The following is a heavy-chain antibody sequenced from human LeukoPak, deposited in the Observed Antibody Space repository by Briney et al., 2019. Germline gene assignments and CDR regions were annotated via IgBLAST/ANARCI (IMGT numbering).Heavy chain of an antibody. D-gene: IGHD4-23*01. Sequence: ASVKVSCKASGYTFTSYAMHWVRQAPGQRLEWMGWINAGNGNTKYSQKFQGRVTITRDTSASTAYMELSSLRPEDTAVYYCARVPTYGGNSHYYYGMDVWGQGTTVTVSS. CDR1: GYTFTSYA. CDR3: ARVPTYGGNSHYYYGMDV. V-gene: IGHV1-3*01. CDR2: INAGNGNT. J-gene: IGHJ6*02.